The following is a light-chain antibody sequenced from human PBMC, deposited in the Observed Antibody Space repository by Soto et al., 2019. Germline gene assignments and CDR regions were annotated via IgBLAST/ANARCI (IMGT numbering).Light chain of an antibody. J-gene: IGKJ4*01. CDR3: QQSNSFPCT. Sequence: DIQMTQSPSSVSASVGDRVSITCRASQGISTWLAWYQQKPGKAPKLLISAASSLQSGFPSRCTGSGSGTDFTLTISSLQPEDLANYYCQQSNSFPCTFGGGTKVEMK. CDR1: QGISTW. V-gene: IGKV1D-12*01. CDR2: AAS.